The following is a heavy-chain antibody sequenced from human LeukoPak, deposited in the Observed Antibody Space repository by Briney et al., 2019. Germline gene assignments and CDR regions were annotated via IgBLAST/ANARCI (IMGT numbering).Heavy chain of an antibody. D-gene: IGHD5-18*01. J-gene: IGHJ4*02. CDR2: ISGSGGST. Sequence: TGGSLRLSCAASGFTFSSYAMSWVRQAPGKGLEWVSAISGSGGSTYYADSVKGRFTISRDNSKNTLYLQMNSLRAEDTAVYYCAKDRGYSYGPRYYSDYWGQGTLVTVSS. V-gene: IGHV3-23*01. CDR1: GFTFSSYA. CDR3: AKDRGYSYGPRYYSDY.